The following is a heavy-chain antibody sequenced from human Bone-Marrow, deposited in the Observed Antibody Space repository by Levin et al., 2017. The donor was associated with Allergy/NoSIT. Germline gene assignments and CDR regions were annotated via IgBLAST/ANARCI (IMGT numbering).Heavy chain of an antibody. CDR2: INPNSGAT. J-gene: IGHJ6*02. CDR3: ARDRVFGGTRVPDLLYYAMDV. Sequence: PGESLKISCRASGYTFSSFYIHWVRQAPGQGLEWMGWINPNSGATKYAQKFQDRVTMTRDTSIRTAYMEVKRLRSDDSAVYYCARDRVFGGTRVPDLLYYAMDVWGQGTTVTVSS. V-gene: IGHV1-2*02. D-gene: IGHD3-16*01. CDR1: GYTFSSFY.